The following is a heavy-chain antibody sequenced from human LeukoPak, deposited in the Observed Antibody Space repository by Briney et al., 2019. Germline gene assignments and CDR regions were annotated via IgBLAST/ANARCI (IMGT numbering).Heavy chain of an antibody. D-gene: IGHD5-18*01. CDR2: ISGSGGST. CDR1: GFTFSSYA. J-gene: IGHJ4*02. V-gene: IGHV3-23*01. Sequence: GGSLRLSCAASGFTFSSYAMSWVRQAPGKGLEWVSAISGSGGSTYYADSVKGRFTISRGNSKNTLYLQMNSLRAEDTAVYYCAKDPRTAMVRGSDYWGQGTLVTVSS. CDR3: AKDPRTAMVRGSDY.